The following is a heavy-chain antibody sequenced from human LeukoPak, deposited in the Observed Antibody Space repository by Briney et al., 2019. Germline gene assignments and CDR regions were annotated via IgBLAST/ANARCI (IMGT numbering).Heavy chain of an antibody. CDR3: ARDYDPDAEYFQH. J-gene: IGHJ1*01. V-gene: IGHV3-64*04. CDR1: GFIFSTYA. Sequence: GGSLRLSCSASGFIFSTYAMYWVRQAPGKGLEYVSAISTNGDTTYYADSVKGRFTISRDNSKSTLYLQMSSLRSEDTAVYYCARDYDPDAEYFQHWGQGTLVTVSS. D-gene: IGHD3-3*01. CDR2: ISTNGDTT.